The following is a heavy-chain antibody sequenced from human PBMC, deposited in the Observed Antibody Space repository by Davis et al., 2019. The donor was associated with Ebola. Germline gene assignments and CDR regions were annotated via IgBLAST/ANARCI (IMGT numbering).Heavy chain of an antibody. CDR1: GYTFSSYG. Sequence: SCKASGYTFSSYGMHWVRQAPGKGLEWVAVIWYDGSNKYYADSVKGRFTISRDNSKNTLYLQMNSLRAEDTAVYYCARDPWTRGFYYYYGMDVWGQGTTVTVSS. D-gene: IGHD3/OR15-3a*01. J-gene: IGHJ6*02. V-gene: IGHV3-33*01. CDR3: ARDPWTRGFYYYYGMDV. CDR2: IWYDGSNK.